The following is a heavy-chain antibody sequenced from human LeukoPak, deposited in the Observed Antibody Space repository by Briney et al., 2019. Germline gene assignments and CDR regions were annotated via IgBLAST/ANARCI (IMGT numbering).Heavy chain of an antibody. CDR2: IIPIFGIA. CDR1: GYTFTSHG. D-gene: IGHD5-24*01. V-gene: IGHV1-69*04. Sequence: GASVKVSCKASGYTFTSHGISWVRQAPGQGLEWMRRIIPIFGIANYAQKFQGRVTITADKSTSTAYMELSSLRSEDPAVYYCASPGLRDGYNLLPFDYWGQGTLVTVSS. CDR3: ASPGLRDGYNLLPFDY. J-gene: IGHJ4*02.